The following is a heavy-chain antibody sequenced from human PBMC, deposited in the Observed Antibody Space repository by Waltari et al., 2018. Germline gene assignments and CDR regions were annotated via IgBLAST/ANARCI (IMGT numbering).Heavy chain of an antibody. V-gene: IGHV4-4*02. J-gene: IGHJ6*03. Sequence: QVQLQESGPGLVKPSENLSLTCTVSGGPISSSNWWSWVRQPPGTGLEWIGEIYHSGSTNYNPSLKSRGTISVDKSKNQLSLKLSSVPAASPPLEEASALVFACPIPLLSQDVYDFLEGGGKG. D-gene: IGHD2-21*01. CDR3: SALVFACPIPLLSQDVYDFLEG. CDR1: GGPISSSNW. CDR2: IYHSGST.